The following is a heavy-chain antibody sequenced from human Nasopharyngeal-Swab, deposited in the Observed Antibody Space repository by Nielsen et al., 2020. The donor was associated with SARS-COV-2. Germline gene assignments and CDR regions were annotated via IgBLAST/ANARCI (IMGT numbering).Heavy chain of an antibody. CDR1: GGSFSGYS. CDR2: INHSGST. Sequence: SELLSLTFAVYGGSFSGYSWCWIRQPPGKGLEWIGEINHSGSTNYNPSLKSRVTMSVDTSKNQFSLKLCSVTAADTAIYYCAREDTAMGEIFDYWGQGTLVTVSS. J-gene: IGHJ4*02. D-gene: IGHD5-18*01. V-gene: IGHV4-34*01. CDR3: AREDTAMGEIFDY.